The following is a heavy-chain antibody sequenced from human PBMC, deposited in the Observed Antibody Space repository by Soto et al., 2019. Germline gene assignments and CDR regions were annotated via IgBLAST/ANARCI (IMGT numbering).Heavy chain of an antibody. V-gene: IGHV4-34*01. J-gene: IGHJ5*02. CDR1: GGSFSGYY. CDR2: INHSGST. CDR3: ASGHWFDP. Sequence: QVQLQQWGAGLLKPSETLSLTCAVYGGSFSGYYWSWIRQPPGKGLEWIGEINHSGSTNYNPSLKSRVTISVDTSKNQCSLKLRSVTAADTAVYYCASGHWFDPWGQGTLVTVSS.